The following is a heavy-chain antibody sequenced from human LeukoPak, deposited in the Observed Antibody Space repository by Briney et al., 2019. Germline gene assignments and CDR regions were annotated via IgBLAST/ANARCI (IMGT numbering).Heavy chain of an antibody. CDR3: ARNWLLATYYYGMDV. Sequence: PGGSLRLSCAASGFTVSSNYMSWVRQAPGKGLEWVSVIYSGGSTYYADSVKGRFTISRDNSKNTLYLQMNSLRAEDTAVYYCARNWLLATYYYGMDVWGQGTTVTVSS. J-gene: IGHJ6*02. CDR2: IYSGGST. D-gene: IGHD3-9*01. V-gene: IGHV3-66*01. CDR1: GFTVSSNY.